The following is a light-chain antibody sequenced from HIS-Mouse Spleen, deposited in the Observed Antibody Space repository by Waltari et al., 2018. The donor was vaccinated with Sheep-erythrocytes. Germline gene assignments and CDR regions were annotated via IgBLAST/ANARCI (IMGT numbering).Light chain of an antibody. CDR2: DDS. V-gene: IGLV3-21*03. J-gene: IGLJ1*01. Sequence: SYVLTQPPSVSVAPGKTARITCGGNNIGRKSVHWYQQNPGQAPVLVVYDDSARPSGIPERFSGSNSGNTATLTISRVEAGDEADYYCQVWDSSSDHYVFGTGTKVTVL. CDR3: QVWDSSSDHYV. CDR1: NIGRKS.